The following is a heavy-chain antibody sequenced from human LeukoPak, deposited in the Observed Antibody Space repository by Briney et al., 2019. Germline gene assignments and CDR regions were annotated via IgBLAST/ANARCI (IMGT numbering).Heavy chain of an antibody. CDR2: ISYDGSNK. CDR1: GFTFSSSG. V-gene: IGHV3-30*18. CDR3: AKDPTPPSYYDFWSGPTDHYYYMDV. D-gene: IGHD3-3*01. Sequence: PGRSLRLSCAASGFTFSSSGMHWVRQAPGKGLEWVAVISYDGSNKYYADSVKGRFTISRDNSKNTLYLQMNSLRAEDTAVYYCAKDPTPPSYYDFWSGPTDHYYYMDVWGKGTTVTVSS. J-gene: IGHJ6*03.